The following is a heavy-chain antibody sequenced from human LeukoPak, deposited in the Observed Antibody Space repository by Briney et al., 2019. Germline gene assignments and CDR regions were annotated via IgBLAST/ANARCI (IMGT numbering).Heavy chain of an antibody. J-gene: IGHJ3*02. V-gene: IGHV4-31*03. CDR2: IYYSGST. CDR3: ARAYPTSPHTPLPTDAFDI. Sequence: SETLSLTCTVSGGSISSGGYYWSWIRQHPGKGLEWIGYIYYSGSTYYHLSLKSRVTISVDTSKNQCSLKLSSVTAADTAVYYCARAYPTSPHTPLPTDAFDIWGQGTMVTVSS. D-gene: IGHD2-2*02. CDR1: GGSISSGGYY.